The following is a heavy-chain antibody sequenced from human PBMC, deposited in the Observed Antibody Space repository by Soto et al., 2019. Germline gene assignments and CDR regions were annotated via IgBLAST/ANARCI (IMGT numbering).Heavy chain of an antibody. J-gene: IGHJ5*02. Sequence: QVQLVESGGGVVQPGRSLRLSCAASGIIFRNYGMHWVRQAPGKGLEWVAVIWYDGDNRYYADSVKGRFTISRDNSKNTLYLQMNSLRAEDTAVYYCARDLRYYDSSGNWFDPWGQGTLVTVSS. CDR1: GIIFRNYG. CDR3: ARDLRYYDSSGNWFDP. CDR2: IWYDGDNR. D-gene: IGHD3-22*01. V-gene: IGHV3-33*01.